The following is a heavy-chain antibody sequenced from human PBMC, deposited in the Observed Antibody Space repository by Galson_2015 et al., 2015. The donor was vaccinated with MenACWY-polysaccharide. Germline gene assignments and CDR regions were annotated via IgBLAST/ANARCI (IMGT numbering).Heavy chain of an antibody. CDR3: ARGRALTDC. CDR1: GGSVKNSY. Sequence: SETLSLTCSLSGGSVKNSYWSWFRQPPGKGLEWIGYIFYTGSTTYNPSLKSRVTISIDASESHFSLNLTSVTAADTAVYYCARGRALTDCWGQGTLVTVSS. J-gene: IGHJ4*02. CDR2: IFYTGST. V-gene: IGHV4-59*02.